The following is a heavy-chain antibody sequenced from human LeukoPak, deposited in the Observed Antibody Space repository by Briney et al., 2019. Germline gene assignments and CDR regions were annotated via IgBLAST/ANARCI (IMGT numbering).Heavy chain of an antibody. J-gene: IGHJ4*02. Sequence: ALVKVSCKASGYTFTSYGISWVRQAPGQGLEWMGWISAYNGNTNYAQKLQGRVTMTTDTSTSTAYMELRSLRSDDTAAYYCARDRSSGSGEDYWGQGTLVTVSS. D-gene: IGHD1-26*01. CDR1: GYTFTSYG. CDR2: ISAYNGNT. V-gene: IGHV1-18*01. CDR3: ARDRSSGSGEDY.